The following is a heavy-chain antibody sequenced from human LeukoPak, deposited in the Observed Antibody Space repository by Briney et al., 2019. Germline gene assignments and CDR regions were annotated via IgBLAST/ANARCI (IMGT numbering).Heavy chain of an antibody. Sequence: SETLSLTCAGYGGSFSGYYWNWIRQPPGKGLEWIGEVNHSGSTNYNPSLKSRVTISVDTSKNQFSLKLSSVTAADTAVYYCARGCWQLALYYYYYYMDVWGKGTTVTVSS. CDR1: GGSFSGYY. J-gene: IGHJ6*03. D-gene: IGHD6-13*01. CDR3: ARGCWQLALYYYYYYMDV. CDR2: VNHSGST. V-gene: IGHV4-34*01.